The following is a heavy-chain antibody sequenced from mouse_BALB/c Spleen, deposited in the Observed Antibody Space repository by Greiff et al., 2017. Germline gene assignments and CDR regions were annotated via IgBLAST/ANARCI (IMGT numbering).Heavy chain of an antibody. D-gene: IGHD2-2*01. J-gene: IGHJ2*01. CDR1: GYSITSDYA. V-gene: IGHV3-2*02. Sequence: DVQLQESGPGLVKPSQSLSLTCTVTGYSITSDYAWNWIRQFPGNKLEWMGYISYSGSTSYNPSLKSRISITRDTSKNQFFLQLNSVTTEDTATYYCARDGYDGYFDYWGQGTTLTVSS. CDR2: ISYSGST. CDR3: ARDGYDGYFDY.